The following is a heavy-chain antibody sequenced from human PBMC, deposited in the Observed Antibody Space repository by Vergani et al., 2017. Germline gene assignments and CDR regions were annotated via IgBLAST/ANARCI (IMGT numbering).Heavy chain of an antibody. D-gene: IGHD5-24*01. CDR3: ASSPEVEMATIEGAFDI. CDR1: GGSFSGYY. CDR2: INHSGST. Sequence: QVQLQQWGAGLLKPSETLSLTCAVYGGSFSGYYWRWIRQPPGKGLEWIGEINHSGSTNYNPSLKSRVTISVDTSKNQFSLKLSSVTAADTAVYYCASSPEVEMATIEGAFDIWGQGTMVTVSS. V-gene: IGHV4-34*01. J-gene: IGHJ3*02.